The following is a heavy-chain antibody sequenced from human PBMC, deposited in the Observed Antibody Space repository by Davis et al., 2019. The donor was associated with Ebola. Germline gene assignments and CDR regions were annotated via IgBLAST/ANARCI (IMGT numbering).Heavy chain of an antibody. V-gene: IGHV3-21*01. CDR2: ISSDSDYI. CDR3: AGDRPLDFFFGDYYGMDV. CDR1: GFTFSTYS. Sequence: GESLKISCAASGFTFSTYSMSWVRQAPGKGLEWVSSISSDSDYIYYADSAKGRFTISRDNAKNSLYLQMNSLRAEDKAVYYCAGDRPLDFFFGDYYGMDVWGQGTTVTVSS. J-gene: IGHJ6*02. D-gene: IGHD3-16*01.